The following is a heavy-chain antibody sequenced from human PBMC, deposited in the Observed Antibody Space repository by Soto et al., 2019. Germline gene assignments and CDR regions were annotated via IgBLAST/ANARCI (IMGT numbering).Heavy chain of an antibody. CDR2: FDPEDGET. J-gene: IGHJ4*02. D-gene: IGHD5-18*01. Sequence: ASVKVSCKVSGYTLTELSMHWVRQAPGKGLEWMGGFDPEDGETIYAQKFQGRVTMTEDTSTDTAYMELSSLRSEDTAVYYCALRLGYSYGLDYWGQGTLVTVSS. CDR1: GYTLTELS. V-gene: IGHV1-24*01. CDR3: ALRLGYSYGLDY.